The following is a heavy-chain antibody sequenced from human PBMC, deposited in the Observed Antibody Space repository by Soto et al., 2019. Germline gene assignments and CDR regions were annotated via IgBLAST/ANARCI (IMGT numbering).Heavy chain of an antibody. V-gene: IGHV4-59*12. CDR1: GGSTSSYY. CDR2: IYHSGST. Sequence: PSETLSLTCSVSGGSTSSYYWSWIRQPPGKGLEWIGYIYHSGSTLYNPSLKSRVTISVDKSKNQFSLKLTSVTAADTAVYYCARDQLEGNWFDPWGQGTLVTVSS. CDR3: ARDQLEGNWFDP. J-gene: IGHJ5*02. D-gene: IGHD1-1*01.